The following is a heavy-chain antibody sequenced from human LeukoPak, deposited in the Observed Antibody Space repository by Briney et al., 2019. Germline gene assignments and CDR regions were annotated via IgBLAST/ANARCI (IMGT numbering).Heavy chain of an antibody. V-gene: IGHV3-23*01. Sequence: GGSLRLSCAASGFTFSSYAMSWVRQAPGKGLEWVSGISGHGGSTYYADSVKGRFTISRDNSKNTLYLQMNSPRAEDTAEYYCAKDFGNCINGVCYGTPFDYWGQGTLVTVSS. CDR2: ISGHGGST. CDR1: GFTFSSYA. J-gene: IGHJ4*02. D-gene: IGHD2-8*01. CDR3: AKDFGNCINGVCYGTPFDY.